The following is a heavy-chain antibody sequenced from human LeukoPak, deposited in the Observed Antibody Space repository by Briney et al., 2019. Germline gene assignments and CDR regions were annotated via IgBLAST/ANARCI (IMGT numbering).Heavy chain of an antibody. Sequence: GGSLRLSCAASGFTFSSYWMHWVRHAPGKGLVWVSHIDSDGSITNYADSVKGRFTISRDNAKNTLYLQMNSLRAEDTAVYYCARDLRGVVAARWGQGTLVTVSS. J-gene: IGHJ4*02. CDR1: GFTFSSYW. V-gene: IGHV3-74*01. CDR2: IDSDGSIT. D-gene: IGHD3-10*01. CDR3: ARDLRGVVAAR.